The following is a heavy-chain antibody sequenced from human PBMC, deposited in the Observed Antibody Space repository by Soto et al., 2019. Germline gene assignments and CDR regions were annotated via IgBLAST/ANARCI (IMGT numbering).Heavy chain of an antibody. CDR3: ANGCGGTCYSRIHY. J-gene: IGHJ4*02. Sequence: EVQLLESGGGLVQPGGSLRLSCAASGFTFSSYAMSWVRQAPGKGLEWVSGISDSGGSTYYADSVKGRFTISRDNYKNTLYLQINSLRAEDTAVYYCANGCGGTCYSRIHYWGQGTLVTVSS. D-gene: IGHD2-15*01. CDR2: ISDSGGST. V-gene: IGHV3-23*01. CDR1: GFTFSSYA.